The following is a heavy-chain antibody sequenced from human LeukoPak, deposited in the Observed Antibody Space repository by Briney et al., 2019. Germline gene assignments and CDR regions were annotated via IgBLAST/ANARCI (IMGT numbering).Heavy chain of an antibody. J-gene: IGHJ6*03. CDR3: ARGSEVVPAATYYYYYMDV. CDR2: IYSGGST. V-gene: IGHV3-66*02. CDR1: GFTVSSNY. D-gene: IGHD2-2*01. Sequence: GGSLRLSCAASGFTVSSNYMSWVRQAPGKGLEWVSVIYSGGSTYYADSVKGRFTISRDNSKNTLYLQMNSLRAEDTAVYYCARGSEVVPAATYYYYYMDVWGKGTTVTVSS.